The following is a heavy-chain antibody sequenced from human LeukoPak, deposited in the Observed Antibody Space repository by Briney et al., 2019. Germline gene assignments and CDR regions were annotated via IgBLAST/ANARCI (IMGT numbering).Heavy chain of an antibody. CDR1: GYTFTAYY. CDR3: ARVSPNTAMVSFDN. J-gene: IGHJ4*02. V-gene: IGHV1-2*02. D-gene: IGHD5-18*01. Sequence: ASVKVSCKASGYTFTAYYIHWVRQAPGQGLEWMGWINPNGGGTNYAQKFQGRVTMTRDTSISTAYMELSRLGSDDTAVYYCARVSPNTAMVSFDNWGQGTLVTVSS. CDR2: INPNGGGT.